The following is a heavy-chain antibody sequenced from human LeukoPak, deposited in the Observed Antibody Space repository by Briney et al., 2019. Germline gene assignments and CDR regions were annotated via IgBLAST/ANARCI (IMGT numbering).Heavy chain of an antibody. Sequence: SEALSLTCAVYGGSFSGYYWSWIRQPPGKGLEWIGEINHSGSTNYNPSLKSRVTISVDTSKNQFSLKLSSVTAADTAVYYCARSGLSGYGWFDPWGQGTLVTVSS. V-gene: IGHV4-34*01. CDR3: ARSGLSGYGWFDP. CDR2: INHSGST. J-gene: IGHJ5*02. CDR1: GGSFSGYY. D-gene: IGHD5-12*01.